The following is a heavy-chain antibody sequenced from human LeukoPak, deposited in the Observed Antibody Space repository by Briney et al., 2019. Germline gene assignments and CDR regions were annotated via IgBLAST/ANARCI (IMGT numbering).Heavy chain of an antibody. J-gene: IGHJ4*02. CDR2: IYYSGSA. CDR3: ARAYGALPYYYFDY. D-gene: IGHD4-17*01. V-gene: IGHV4-59*04. CDR1: GGSISSDY. Sequence: SETLSLTCSVSGGSISSDYWAWIRQPPGKGLEWIGAIYYSGSAYYNPSLKSRVTISVDTSKNQFSLKVTSVTAADTAVYYCARAYGALPYYYFDYWGQGTLVTVSS.